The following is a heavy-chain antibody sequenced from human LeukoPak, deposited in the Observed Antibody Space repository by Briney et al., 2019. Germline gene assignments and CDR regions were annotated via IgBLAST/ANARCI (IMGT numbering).Heavy chain of an antibody. V-gene: IGHV1-2*02. Sequence: GASVKVSCKASGYTFTDYYIHWLRQAPGQGFEWVGWINPDSGSTSYEQRFKGRVTMTRATSISTAYIELNRLTSDDTAVYYCARVKTNRWHYFDSWGQGTLVTVTS. J-gene: IGHJ4*02. CDR2: INPDSGST. CDR3: ARVKTNRWHYFDS. CDR1: GYTFTDYY. D-gene: IGHD6-13*01.